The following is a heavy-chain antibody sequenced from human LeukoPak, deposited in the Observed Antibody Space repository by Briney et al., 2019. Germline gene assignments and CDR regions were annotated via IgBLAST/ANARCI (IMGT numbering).Heavy chain of an antibody. CDR3: ARVGAYCSGGSCYDY. V-gene: IGHV4-4*07. CDR2: MFPSDYT. CDR1: GGSIYSHY. Sequence: PSETLSLTCTVSGGSIYSHYWSWIRQPAGKGLEWIGHMFPSDYTNYSPSLKSRVTISVDTSKNQFSLKLSSVTAADTAVYYCARVGAYCSGGSCYDYWGQGTLVTVSS. J-gene: IGHJ4*02. D-gene: IGHD2-15*01.